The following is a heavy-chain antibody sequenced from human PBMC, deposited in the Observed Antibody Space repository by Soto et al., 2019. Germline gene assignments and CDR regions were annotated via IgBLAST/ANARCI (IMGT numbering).Heavy chain of an antibody. V-gene: IGHV1-18*01. CDR1: GYKFISHS. J-gene: IGHJ6*02. Sequence: QIQLVQSGGEVKKPGASVKVSCKSSGYKFISHSITWVRQAPGQGLEWMGRISAYNGNTNYAQKNKGRVTMTTYTSTNTAYMELRSLRSDDTAVYYCARGAFCGGAPGCRDMDVWGQGTTVTVSS. CDR3: ARGAFCGGAPGCRDMDV. CDR2: ISAYNGNT. D-gene: IGHD2-21*01.